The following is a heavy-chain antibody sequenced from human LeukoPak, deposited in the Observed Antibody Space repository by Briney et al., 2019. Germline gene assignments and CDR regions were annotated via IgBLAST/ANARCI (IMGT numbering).Heavy chain of an antibody. CDR2: ISYDGSNK. V-gene: IGHV3-30-3*01. CDR1: GYTFSSYA. CDR3: ARGKGVTTVTTDFDY. D-gene: IGHD4-17*01. Sequence: PGGSLRLSCAASGYTFSSYAMHWVRQAPGKGLEWVAVISYDGSNKYYADSVKGRFTISRDNSKNTLYLQTNSLRAEDTAVYYCARGKGVTTVTTDFDYWGQGTLVTVSS. J-gene: IGHJ4*02.